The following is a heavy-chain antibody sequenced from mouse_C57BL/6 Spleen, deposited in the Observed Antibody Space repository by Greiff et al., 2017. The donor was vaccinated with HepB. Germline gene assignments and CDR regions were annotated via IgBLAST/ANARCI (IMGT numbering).Heavy chain of an antibody. CDR2: IDPNSGGT. V-gene: IGHV1-72*01. CDR1: GYTFTSYW. J-gene: IGHJ2*01. CDR3: AREDYGSSYPLYFDY. D-gene: IGHD1-1*01. Sequence: QVQLQQSGAELVKPGASVKLSCKASGYTFTSYWMHWVKQRPGRGLEWIGRIDPNSGGTKYNEKFKSKATLTVDKPSSTAYMQLSSLTSEDSAVYYCAREDYGSSYPLYFDYWGQGTTLTVSS.